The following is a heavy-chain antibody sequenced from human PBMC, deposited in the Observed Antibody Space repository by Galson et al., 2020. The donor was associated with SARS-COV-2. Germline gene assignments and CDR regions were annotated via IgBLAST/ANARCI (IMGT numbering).Heavy chain of an antibody. CDR1: GYSYTSYW. Sequence: HGESLKISCKGSGYSYTSYWISRVRQMPGKGLEWLGRIDPSDSYTNYSPSFQGHVTISADKSISTAYLQWSSLTASDTAMYYCAIQELELRYYGMDVWGQGTTVTVSS. CDR3: AIQELELRYYGMDV. V-gene: IGHV5-10-1*01. CDR2: IDPSDSYT. D-gene: IGHD1-7*01. J-gene: IGHJ6*02.